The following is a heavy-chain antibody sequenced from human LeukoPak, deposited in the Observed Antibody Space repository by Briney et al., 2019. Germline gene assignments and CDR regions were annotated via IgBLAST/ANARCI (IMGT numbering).Heavy chain of an antibody. CDR3: ATDIPALGVGELDY. D-gene: IGHD4-17*01. CDR2: IKSDGTT. Sequence: GGSLRLSCAASGFTFSGAWMTWVRQGPGKGLEWVGRIKSDGTTDYATPVQGRFIISRDDSTDTVSLQMDSLRSDDTAVYFCATDIPALGVGELDYWGQGTPVIVSS. J-gene: IGHJ4*02. V-gene: IGHV3-15*01. CDR1: GFTFSGAW.